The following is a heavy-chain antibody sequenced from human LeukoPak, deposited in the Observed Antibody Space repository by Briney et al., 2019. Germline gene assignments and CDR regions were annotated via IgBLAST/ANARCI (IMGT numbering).Heavy chain of an antibody. Sequence: PGGSLRLSCAASGFTFSSYSMNWVRQAPGKGLEWVSYISSSSSTIYYADSVKGRFTISRDNSKNTLYLQMNSLRAEDTAVYYCARDRYYRGSGSYYSDIDYWGQGTLVTVSS. D-gene: IGHD3-10*01. V-gene: IGHV3-48*01. CDR1: GFTFSSYS. CDR3: ARDRYYRGSGSYYSDIDY. J-gene: IGHJ4*02. CDR2: ISSSSSTI.